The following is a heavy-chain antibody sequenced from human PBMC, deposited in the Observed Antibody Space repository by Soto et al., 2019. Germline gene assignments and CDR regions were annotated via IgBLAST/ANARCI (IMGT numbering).Heavy chain of an antibody. V-gene: IGHV4-34*01. Sequence: PSGTLSLTCALDGSSFNGYSWSWMRQPPGKGLGWIGEINHSGSTNYNPSLKSRVTISVDTSKNQFSLKLSSVTAADTAVYYCARGLRRIVVVITPARAFDIWGQGTMVT. CDR2: INHSGST. CDR3: ARGLRRIVVVITPARAFDI. J-gene: IGHJ3*02. D-gene: IGHD3-22*01. CDR1: GSSFNGYS.